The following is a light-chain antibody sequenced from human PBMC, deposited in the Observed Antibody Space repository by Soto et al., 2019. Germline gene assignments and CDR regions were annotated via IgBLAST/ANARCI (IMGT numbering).Light chain of an antibody. J-gene: IGKJ5*01. CDR2: DTS. CDR3: QQYGSSENI. V-gene: IGKV3-20*01. CDR1: QSLTNSF. Sequence: EFVFTQSPGTLSLSPGERATLSCRASQSLTNSFIAWYQQRPGQAPRLLIYDTSSRASGIPDRFSGSGSGTDFTLTISRLETEDFAVCYCQQYGSSENIVGQGTRLEIK.